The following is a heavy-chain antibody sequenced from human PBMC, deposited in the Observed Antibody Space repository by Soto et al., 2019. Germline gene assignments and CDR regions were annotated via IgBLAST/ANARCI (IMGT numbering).Heavy chain of an antibody. CDR3: ARSYSGTYPPPYYFDY. D-gene: IGHD1-26*01. CDR2: IYPGDSDT. J-gene: IGHJ4*02. Sequence: VESLKISCKGSGFSFTKYWIGWVRQMPGKGLEWMGMIYPGDSDTRYSPSFQGQVIISADKSINTAYLQWSSLQASDTAIYYCARSYSGTYPPPYYFDYWGQGTLVTVSS. CDR1: GFSFTKYW. V-gene: IGHV5-51*01.